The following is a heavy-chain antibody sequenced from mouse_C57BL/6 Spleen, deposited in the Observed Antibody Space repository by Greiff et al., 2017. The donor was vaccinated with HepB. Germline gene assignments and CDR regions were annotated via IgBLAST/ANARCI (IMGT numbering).Heavy chain of an antibody. CDR3: ARKPLRGSSPYYFDY. CDR1: GYAFSSSW. V-gene: IGHV1-82*01. J-gene: IGHJ2*01. D-gene: IGHD1-1*01. Sequence: QVQLQQSGPELVKPGASVKISCKASGYAFSSSWMNWVKQRPGKGLEWIGRIYPGDGDTNYNGKFKGKATLTADKSSSTAYMQLSSLTSEDSAVYFCARKPLRGSSPYYFDYWDQGTTLTVSS. CDR2: IYPGDGDT.